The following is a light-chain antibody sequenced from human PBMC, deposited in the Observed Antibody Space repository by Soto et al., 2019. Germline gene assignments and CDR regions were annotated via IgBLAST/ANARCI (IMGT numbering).Light chain of an antibody. CDR1: QSVSSSY. CDR2: GAS. J-gene: IGKJ1*01. V-gene: IGKV3-20*01. CDR3: QQYNNWPPWT. Sequence: EIVLTQAPGPPSCSPVQRASLFCXXXQSVSSSYLAWYQQKPGQAPRLLIYGASSRATGIPDRFSGSGSGTEFTLTISSLQSEAFAVYYCQQYNNWPPWTFGQGTKVDNK.